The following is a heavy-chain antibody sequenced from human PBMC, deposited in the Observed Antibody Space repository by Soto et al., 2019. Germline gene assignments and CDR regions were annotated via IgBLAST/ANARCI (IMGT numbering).Heavy chain of an antibody. Sequence: QVQLVQSGAELKEPGSSVKVSCTASGDTFSSYSISWVRQAPGQGLEWMGGIIPILGMIKYAHKFQARVTLTADKSTSTAYMELSSLRSDDTAVYYCARDFSPNYYGAGTYHPGFYYGMDVWGQGTTVTVSS. J-gene: IGHJ6*02. D-gene: IGHD3-10*01. CDR2: IIPILGMI. CDR3: ARDFSPNYYGAGTYHPGFYYGMDV. V-gene: IGHV1-69*17. CDR1: GDTFSSYS.